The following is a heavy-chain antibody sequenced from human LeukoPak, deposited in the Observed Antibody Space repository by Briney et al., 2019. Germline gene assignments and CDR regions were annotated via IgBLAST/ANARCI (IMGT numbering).Heavy chain of an antibody. CDR1: GCTFTSYG. Sequence: ASVKVSCKASGCTFTSYGIIWVRQAPGQGLEWMGWISAYNGNTNYAQKLQRKVTTTTDTSTSTAYMELRSLRSDDTTVYYCARDGELHYYYYYYMDVWGKGTTVTVSS. V-gene: IGHV1-18*01. CDR2: ISAYNGNT. D-gene: IGHD3-10*01. CDR3: ARDGELHYYYYYYMDV. J-gene: IGHJ6*03.